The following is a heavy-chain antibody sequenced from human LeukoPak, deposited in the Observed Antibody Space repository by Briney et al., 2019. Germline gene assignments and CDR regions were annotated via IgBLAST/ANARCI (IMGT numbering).Heavy chain of an antibody. J-gene: IGHJ4*02. Sequence: PGGSLRLSCAASGFTSSDYYMSWIRQAPGKGLEWVSGISGNGGGTYYADSVKGRFTISRDNSKNTLYLQMNSLRVGDTAVYYCAKSFGYSRSWFDNWGQGTLVTVSS. V-gene: IGHV3-23*01. CDR2: ISGNGGGT. CDR1: GFTSSDYY. D-gene: IGHD6-13*01. CDR3: AKSFGYSRSWFDN.